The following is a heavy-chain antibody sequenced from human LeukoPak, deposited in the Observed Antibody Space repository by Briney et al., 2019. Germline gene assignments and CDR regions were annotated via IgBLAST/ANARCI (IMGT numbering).Heavy chain of an antibody. CDR1: GGSISSRSYY. Sequence: SETLSLTCTVSGGSISSRSYYWGWIRQPPGKGLEWIGSIYYSGSTYYNPSLKSRVTISVDTSKNQFSLKLSSVTAADTAVYYCARSFRGGLSMFDYWGQGTLVTVSS. D-gene: IGHD2-15*01. V-gene: IGHV4-39*07. CDR2: IYYSGST. J-gene: IGHJ4*02. CDR3: ARSFRGGLSMFDY.